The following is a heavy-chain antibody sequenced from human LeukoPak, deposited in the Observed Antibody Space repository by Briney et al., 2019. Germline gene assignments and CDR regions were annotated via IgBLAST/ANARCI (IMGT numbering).Heavy chain of an antibody. Sequence: SETLSLTCTVSGGSISSSSYYWGWIRQPPGKGLEWIGSVYSSGSTYYNPSLKSRVTISVDTSKNQFSLHVSPVLAADTAVYYCARRTLYWFDPWGLGTLVTVSS. V-gene: IGHV4-39*01. CDR3: ARRTLYWFDP. J-gene: IGHJ5*02. CDR1: GGSISSSSYY. CDR2: VYSSGST.